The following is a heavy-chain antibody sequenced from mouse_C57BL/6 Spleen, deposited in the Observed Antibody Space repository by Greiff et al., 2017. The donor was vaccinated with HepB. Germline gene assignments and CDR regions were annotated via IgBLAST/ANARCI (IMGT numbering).Heavy chain of an antibody. J-gene: IGHJ1*03. D-gene: IGHD2-3*01. CDR2: INPNNGGT. CDR3: ARADGYHWYFDV. CDR1: GYTFTDYN. V-gene: IGHV1-22*01. Sequence: EVQLQESGPELVKPGASVKMSCKASGYTFTDYNMHWVKQSHGKSLEWIGYINPNNGGTSYNQKFKGKATLTVNKSSSTAYMELRSLTSEDSAVYYCARADGYHWYFDVWGTGTTVTVSS.